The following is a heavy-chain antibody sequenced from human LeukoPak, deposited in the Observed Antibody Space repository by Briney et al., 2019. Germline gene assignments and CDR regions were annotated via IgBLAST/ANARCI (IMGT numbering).Heavy chain of an antibody. CDR1: GDSVSSNSAA. D-gene: IGHD3-22*01. V-gene: IGHV6-1*01. CDR3: ARDRFYYYDSSGYSPGFDY. Sequence: SQTLSLTCAISGDSVSSNSAAWNWIRQSPPRGLEWLGRTYYRSKWYNDYAVSVKSRITINPDTSKNQFSLQLNSVTPEDTAVYYCARDRFYYYDSSGYSPGFDYWGQGTLVTVSS. CDR2: TYYRSKWYN. J-gene: IGHJ4*02.